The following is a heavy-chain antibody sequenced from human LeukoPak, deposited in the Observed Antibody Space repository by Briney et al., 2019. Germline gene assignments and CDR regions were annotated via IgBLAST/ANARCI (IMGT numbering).Heavy chain of an antibody. CDR3: ARGPRSPYSFDY. CDR1: GGSFSGYY. Sequence: SETMSLTCAVYGGSFSGYYWSWIRQPPGKGLEWIGEINHSGSTNYNPSLKSRVTISVDTSKNQFSLKLSSVTAADTAVYYCARGPRSPYSFDYWGQGTLVTVSS. V-gene: IGHV4-34*01. D-gene: IGHD2-21*01. CDR2: INHSGST. J-gene: IGHJ4*02.